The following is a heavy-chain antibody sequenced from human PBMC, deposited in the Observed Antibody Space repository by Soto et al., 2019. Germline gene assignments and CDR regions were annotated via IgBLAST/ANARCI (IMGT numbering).Heavy chain of an antibody. D-gene: IGHD2-2*02. CDR2: ISGSGGST. CDR3: TKAGPAAISYYYYGMDV. V-gene: IGHV3-23*01. J-gene: IGHJ6*02. CDR1: GFTFSSYA. Sequence: EVQLLESGGGLVQPGGSLRLSCAASGFTFSSYAMSWVRQAPGKGLEWVSAISGSGGSTYYADSVKGRFTISRDNSKNTLYLQMNSLRAEDTAVYYCTKAGPAAISYYYYGMDVWGQGTTVTFSS.